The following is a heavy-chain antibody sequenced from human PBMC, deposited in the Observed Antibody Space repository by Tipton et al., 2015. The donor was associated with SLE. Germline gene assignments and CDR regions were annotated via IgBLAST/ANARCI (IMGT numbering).Heavy chain of an antibody. CDR3: ARPNAICGYNSFDY. Sequence: SLRLSCAASGFTFSGSAMHWVRQASGKGLEWVGRIRSKANSYATAYAASVKGRFTITRDDSKNTAYLQMNSLETEDTSVYYCARPNAICGYNSFDYWGQGALVTVSS. V-gene: IGHV3-73*01. CDR1: GFTFSGSA. J-gene: IGHJ4*02. CDR2: IRSKANSYAT. D-gene: IGHD5-24*01.